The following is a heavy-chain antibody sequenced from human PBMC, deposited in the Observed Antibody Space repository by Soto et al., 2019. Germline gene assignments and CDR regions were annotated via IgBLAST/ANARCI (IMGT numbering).Heavy chain of an antibody. CDR3: AFRGYWSGGSGPPDAF. CDR2: IIPIFGTA. J-gene: IGHJ4*02. D-gene: IGHD2-15*01. V-gene: IGHV1-69*06. Sequence: SVKVSCKASGGTFSSYAISWVRQAPGQGLEWMGGIIPIFGTANYAQKFQGRVTITADKSTSTAYMELSSLRSEDTAVYYCAFRGYWSGGSGPPDAFWGQGTRVTVPP. CDR1: GGTFSSYA.